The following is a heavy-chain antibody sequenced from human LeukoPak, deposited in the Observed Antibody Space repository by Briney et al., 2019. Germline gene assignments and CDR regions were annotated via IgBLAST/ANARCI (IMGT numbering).Heavy chain of an antibody. V-gene: IGHV1-2*02. D-gene: IGHD1-1*01. J-gene: IGHJ4*02. Sequence: GASVKVSCKASGYTFTDYYMHWVLQAPRQGLEWVGWINPLTGSTGYAQKFQGRVTMTRDTSISTTYMEPTRLRSDDTAVYFCARYTELLGRHFDYWGQGTLVTVFS. CDR1: GYTFTDYY. CDR3: ARYTELLGRHFDY. CDR2: INPLTGST.